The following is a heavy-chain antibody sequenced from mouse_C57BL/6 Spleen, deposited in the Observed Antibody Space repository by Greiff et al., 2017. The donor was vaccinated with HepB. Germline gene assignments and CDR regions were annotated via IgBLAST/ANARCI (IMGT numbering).Heavy chain of an antibody. CDR3: ARRLHY. V-gene: IGHV5-17*01. J-gene: IGHJ2*01. D-gene: IGHD6-2*01. CDR2: ISSGSS. Sequence: DVQLVESGGGLVKPGGSLKLSCAASGFTFSDYGMHWVRQAPEKGLEWVAYISSGSSTISRDNAKNTLFLQMTSLRSEDTAMYYCARRLHYWGQGTTLTVSS. CDR1: GFTFSDYG.